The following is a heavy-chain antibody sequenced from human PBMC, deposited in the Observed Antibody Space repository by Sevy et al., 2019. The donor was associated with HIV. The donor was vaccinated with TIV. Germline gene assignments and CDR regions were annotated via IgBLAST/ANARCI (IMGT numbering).Heavy chain of an antibody. CDR3: ARAAAGTVLDWFDP. J-gene: IGHJ5*02. V-gene: IGHV4-39*01. CDR2: IYYSGST. D-gene: IGHD6-13*01. Sequence: SETLSLTCTVSGGSISSSSYYWGWIRQPPGKGLEWFGSIYYSGSTYYNPSLKSRVTISVDTSKNQFSLKLSSVTAADTAVYYCARAAAGTVLDWFDPWGQGTLVTVSS. CDR1: GGSISSSSYY.